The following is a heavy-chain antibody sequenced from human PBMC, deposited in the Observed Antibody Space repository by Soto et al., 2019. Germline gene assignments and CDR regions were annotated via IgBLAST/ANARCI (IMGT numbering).Heavy chain of an antibody. D-gene: IGHD3-22*01. Sequence: GESLKISCKGSGYSFTSYWIGWVRQMPGKGLEWMGIIYPGDSDTRYSPSFQGQVTISADKSISTAYLQWSSLKASDTAMYYCARLGRITMIVVGSSFDYWGQGTLVTAPQ. CDR2: IYPGDSDT. CDR1: GYSFTSYW. CDR3: ARLGRITMIVVGSSFDY. V-gene: IGHV5-51*01. J-gene: IGHJ4*02.